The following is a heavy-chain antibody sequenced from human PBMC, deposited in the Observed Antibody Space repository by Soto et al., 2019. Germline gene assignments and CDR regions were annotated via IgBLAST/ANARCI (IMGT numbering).Heavy chain of an antibody. Sequence: PSETLSLTCTVSGGSISSGGYYWSWIRQHPGKGLEWIGYIYYSGSTYYNPSLKSRVTISVDTSKKHFSMKLSSVTAADTAVYYCARDGYSFGYFDYWGQGTLVTVSS. D-gene: IGHD5-18*01. CDR1: GGSISSGGYY. CDR2: IYYSGST. V-gene: IGHV4-31*03. CDR3: ARDGYSFGYFDY. J-gene: IGHJ4*02.